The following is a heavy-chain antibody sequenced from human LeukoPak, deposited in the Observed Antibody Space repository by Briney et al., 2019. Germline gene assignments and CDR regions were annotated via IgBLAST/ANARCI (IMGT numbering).Heavy chain of an antibody. V-gene: IGHV1-18*01. CDR3: ARMTPRGYSYGTFFDY. CDR2: ISPYSGKT. J-gene: IGHJ4*02. Sequence: GASVKVSCRASGYTFISYGITWVRQAPGQGLEWMGWISPYSGKTNLQPKFQGRVTITADESTSTAYMELSSLRSEDTAVYYCARMTPRGYSYGTFFDYWGQGTLVTVSS. D-gene: IGHD5-18*01. CDR1: GYTFISYG.